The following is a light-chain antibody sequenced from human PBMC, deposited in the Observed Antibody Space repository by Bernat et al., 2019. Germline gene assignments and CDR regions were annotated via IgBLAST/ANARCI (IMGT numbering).Light chain of an antibody. V-gene: IGKV3-20*01. CDR1: QSVSSSY. J-gene: IGKJ2*01. Sequence: EIVLTQSPGTLSLSPGETATLSCRASQSVSSSYLAWYQQKPGQAPMLLIYGTSSRATGIPDRFSGSVSGTDFTLTISRLEPEDFAVYYCQLYDNSPPAYTFGQGTKMEI. CDR2: GTS. CDR3: QLYDNSPPAYT.